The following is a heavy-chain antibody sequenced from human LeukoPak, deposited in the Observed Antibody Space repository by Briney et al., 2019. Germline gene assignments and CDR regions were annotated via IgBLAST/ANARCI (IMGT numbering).Heavy chain of an antibody. CDR3: AKEGVRGYSYGYGTRNKWFDF. J-gene: IGHJ5*01. D-gene: IGHD5-18*01. V-gene: IGHV3-30*04. CDR2: ISYDGSDK. CDR1: GFTFRSYG. Sequence: GGSLRLSCAASGFTFRSYGIHWVRQAPGKGLEWVAVISYDGSDKYYADSVKGRFTISRDNSKNTLYLQMNSLRAEDTAVYYCAKEGVRGYSYGYGTRNKWFDFWGQGTLVTVSS.